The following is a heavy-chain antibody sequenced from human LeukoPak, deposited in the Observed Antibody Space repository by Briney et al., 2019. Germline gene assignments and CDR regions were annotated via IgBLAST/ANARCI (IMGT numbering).Heavy chain of an antibody. Sequence: PGGSLRLSCAASGFTFSSYSMNWVRQAPGKGLEWVSSISSSSIYIYYADSVKGRFTISRDNAKNSLYLQMNSLRAEDTAVYYCARVTHYDSSGYGGRAFDIWGQGTMVTVSS. CDR1: GFTFSSYS. CDR3: ARVTHYDSSGYGGRAFDI. V-gene: IGHV3-21*01. CDR2: ISSSSIYI. D-gene: IGHD3-22*01. J-gene: IGHJ3*02.